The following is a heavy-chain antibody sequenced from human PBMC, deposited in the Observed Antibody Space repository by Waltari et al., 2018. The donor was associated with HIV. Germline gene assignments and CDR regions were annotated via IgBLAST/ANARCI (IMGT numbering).Heavy chain of an antibody. CDR2: IYSGGST. CDR3: ARGGWTYNPDY. J-gene: IGHJ4*02. D-gene: IGHD1-1*01. CDR1: GFTVSPRQ. Sequence: EVQLVESGGGLIQPGGSLRLPCAASGFTVSPRQLSWVRPAPGKGLEWGSVIYSGGSTYYADSVKGRFTISRDNSKNTLYLQMNSLRAEDTAVYYCARGGWTYNPDYWGQGTLVTVSS. V-gene: IGHV3-53*01.